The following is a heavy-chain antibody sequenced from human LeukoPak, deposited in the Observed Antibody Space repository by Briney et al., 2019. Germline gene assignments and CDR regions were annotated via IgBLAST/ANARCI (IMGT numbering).Heavy chain of an antibody. CDR3: AKLGGNVAF. V-gene: IGHV3-23*01. Sequence: GGSLRLSCAASGFTFSSYGMSWVRQAPGKGLEWVSSISGSGGSTYYVDSVKGRFTISRDNSKNTLHLQMNILRAEDTAAYYCAKLGGNVAFWGQGTLVTVSS. CDR1: GFTFSSYG. CDR2: ISGSGGST. J-gene: IGHJ4*02. D-gene: IGHD4-23*01.